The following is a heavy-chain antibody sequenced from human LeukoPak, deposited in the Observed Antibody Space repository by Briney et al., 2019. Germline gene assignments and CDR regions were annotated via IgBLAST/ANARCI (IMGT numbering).Heavy chain of an antibody. CDR2: ISTDGYTT. V-gene: IGHV3-74*01. CDR1: GLAFSTYK. D-gene: IGHD2-15*01. Sequence: GGSLRLSCAASGLAFSTYKMHWVRQAPRKGLVWVSRISTDGYTTDYADFVQGRFTASRDNTKNAWSLEMNSLRAEDTAVYYCVVGGSPGYWGQGTLVTVSS. CDR3: VVGGSPGY. J-gene: IGHJ4*02.